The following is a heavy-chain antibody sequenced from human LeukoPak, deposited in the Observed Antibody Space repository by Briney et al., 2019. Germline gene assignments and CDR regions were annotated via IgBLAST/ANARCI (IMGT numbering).Heavy chain of an antibody. CDR2: ISSSGSTI. CDR1: GFTFSSYE. V-gene: IGHV3-48*03. J-gene: IGHJ4*02. Sequence: GGSLRLSCAASGFTFSSYEMNWVRQAPGKGLKWVSYISSSGSTIYYADSVKGRFTISRDNAKNSLYLQMNSLRAEDTAVYYCASLYRSGWYLTDYWGQGILVTVSS. D-gene: IGHD6-19*01. CDR3: ASLYRSGWYLTDY.